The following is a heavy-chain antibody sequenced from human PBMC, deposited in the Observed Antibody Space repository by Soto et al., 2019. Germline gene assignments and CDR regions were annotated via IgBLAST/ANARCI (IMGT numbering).Heavy chain of an antibody. CDR3: AREMGACSDSSCYPGPYDS. V-gene: IGHV3-48*02. D-gene: IGHD3-16*01. CDR1: GFTFNSYS. Sequence: GGSLRLSCAASGFTFNSYSMNWVRQAPGQGLEWVSYITSKSTTIKYADSVKGRFTVSRDNAKNSLYLRLNSLRDEDTAVYYCAREMGACSDSSCYPGPYDSWGQGTLVTVS. CDR2: ITSKSTTI. J-gene: IGHJ5*02.